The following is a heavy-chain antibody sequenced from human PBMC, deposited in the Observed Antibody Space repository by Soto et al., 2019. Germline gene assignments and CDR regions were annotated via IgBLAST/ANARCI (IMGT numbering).Heavy chain of an antibody. V-gene: IGHV1-18*01. CDR3: AREMWTRSGPQNFFAY. J-gene: IGHJ4*02. Sequence: GASVKVSCKASGYSFTNYGFCWVRQVPGQGLEWMGYISPSSGYTTYAPNLQERVIMTTDSSTTTVYMELRSLTSDDTAVYYCAREMWTRSGPQNFFAYWGQGALVTVSS. CDR2: ISPSSGYT. CDR1: GYSFTNYG. D-gene: IGHD6-25*01.